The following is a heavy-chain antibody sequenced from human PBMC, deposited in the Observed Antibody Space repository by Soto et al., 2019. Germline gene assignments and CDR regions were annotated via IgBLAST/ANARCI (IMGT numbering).Heavy chain of an antibody. Sequence: QVQLVQSGAEVKKPGASVKVSCEASGYTFTDYYMHWVRQSPGQGLEWMGWIHPNSGGTKFPQKFQGRVIMTRDTSISTANMELSGLTSNDTAVYYCARAGLTTLEQTTTYWGQGTLVTVSS. J-gene: IGHJ4*02. D-gene: IGHD1-1*01. V-gene: IGHV1-2*02. CDR1: GYTFTDYY. CDR3: ARAGLTTLEQTTTY. CDR2: IHPNSGGT.